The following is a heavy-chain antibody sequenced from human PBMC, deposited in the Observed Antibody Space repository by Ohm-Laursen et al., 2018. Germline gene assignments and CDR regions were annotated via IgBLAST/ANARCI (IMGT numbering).Heavy chain of an antibody. CDR1: GFSFSRYG. J-gene: IGHJ4*02. Sequence: SLRLSCAASAASGFSFSRYGMHWVRQAPGKGLEWVAVIWYDGSNKYHADSVKGRFTISRDNSKNTVYLQMNSLRAEDTAVYYCAKDRNWAAEQWPTFDCWGQGTPVTVSS. CDR3: AKDRNWAAEQWPTFDC. D-gene: IGHD6-19*01. CDR2: IWYDGSNK. V-gene: IGHV3-33*06.